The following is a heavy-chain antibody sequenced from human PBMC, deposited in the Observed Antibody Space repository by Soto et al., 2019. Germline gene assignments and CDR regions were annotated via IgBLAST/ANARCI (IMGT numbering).Heavy chain of an antibody. D-gene: IGHD3-3*01. CDR3: ARVWWSGYYTAGHYYGMDV. CDR1: GGTFSSYA. Sequence: SVKVSCKASGGTFSSYAISWVRQAPGQGLEWMGGIIPIFGTANYAQKFQGRVTITADESTSTAYMELSSLRSEDTAVYYCARVWWSGYYTAGHYYGMDVWGQGTTVTVS. CDR2: IIPIFGTA. J-gene: IGHJ6*02. V-gene: IGHV1-69*13.